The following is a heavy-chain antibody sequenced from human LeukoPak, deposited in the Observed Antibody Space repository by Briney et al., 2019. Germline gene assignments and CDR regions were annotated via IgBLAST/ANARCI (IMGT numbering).Heavy chain of an antibody. J-gene: IGHJ1*01. CDR3: ARRGWLQSEYFQH. CDR1: GCTFSSYA. D-gene: IGHD5-24*01. V-gene: IGHV1-69*05. Sequence: SVKVSCKASGCTFSSYAISWVRQTPGQGLEWMGGIIPIFGTANYAQKFQGRVTITTDESTSTAYMELSSLRSEDTAVYYCARRGWLQSEYFQHWGQGTLVTVSS. CDR2: IIPIFGTA.